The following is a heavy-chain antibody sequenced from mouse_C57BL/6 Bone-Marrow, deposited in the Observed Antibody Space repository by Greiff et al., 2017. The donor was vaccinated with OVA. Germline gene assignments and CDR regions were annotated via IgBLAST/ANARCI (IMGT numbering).Heavy chain of an antibody. D-gene: IGHD2-3*01. V-gene: IGHV1-81*01. CDR3: AREGGYYGYWYFDV. J-gene: IGHJ1*03. Sequence: QVQLQQSGAELAMPGASVKLSCKASGYTFTSYGISWVKQRTGQGLEWIGEIYPRSGNTYYNEKFKGKATLTADKSSSTAYMELRSLTSEDSAVYFCAREGGYYGYWYFDVWGTGTTVTVSS. CDR1: GYTFTSYG. CDR2: IYPRSGNT.